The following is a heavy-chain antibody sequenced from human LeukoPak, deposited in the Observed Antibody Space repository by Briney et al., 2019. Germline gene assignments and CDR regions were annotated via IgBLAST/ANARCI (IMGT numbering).Heavy chain of an antibody. CDR1: GFAFDIYW. CDR3: AKECAYGEVDCFSVDY. Sequence: GGSLRLSCAASGFAFDIYWMTWVRQAPGKGLEWVSAIRGSGDGTFYADSVKGRFTVSRDNSKNTLFLQMNSLRAEDTAIYYCAKECAYGEVDCFSVDYWGQGTLVTVSS. D-gene: IGHD2-21*02. CDR2: IRGSGDGT. V-gene: IGHV3-23*01. J-gene: IGHJ4*02.